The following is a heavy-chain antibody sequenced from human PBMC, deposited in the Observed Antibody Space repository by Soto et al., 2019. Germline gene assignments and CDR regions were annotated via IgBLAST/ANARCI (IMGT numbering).Heavy chain of an antibody. Sequence: GASVKVSCKASGGTFSSYTISWVRQAPGQGLEWMGRIIPILGIANYAQKFQGRVTITADKSTSTAYKELSSLRSEDTAVYYCARDSTSFYYYYYMDVWGKGTTVTVSS. J-gene: IGHJ6*03. CDR1: GGTFSSYT. V-gene: IGHV1-69*04. CDR2: IIPILGIA. CDR3: ARDSTSFYYYYYMDV. D-gene: IGHD2-2*01.